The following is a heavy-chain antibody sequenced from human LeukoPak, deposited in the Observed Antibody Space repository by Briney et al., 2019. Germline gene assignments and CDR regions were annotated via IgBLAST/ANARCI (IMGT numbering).Heavy chain of an antibody. Sequence: ASVTVSCKASGYTFTSYGISWVRHAPGQGLEWMGWISAYNGNTNYAQKLQGRVTMTTDTSTSTAYMELRSLRSDDTAVYYCARGGFHYGSGSYYWFDPWGQGTLVTVSS. V-gene: IGHV1-18*01. D-gene: IGHD3-10*01. CDR3: ARGGFHYGSGSYYWFDP. CDR1: GYTFTSYG. J-gene: IGHJ5*02. CDR2: ISAYNGNT.